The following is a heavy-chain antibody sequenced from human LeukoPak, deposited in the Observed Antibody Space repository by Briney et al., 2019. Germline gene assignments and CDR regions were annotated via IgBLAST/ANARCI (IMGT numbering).Heavy chain of an antibody. D-gene: IGHD3-3*01. Sequence: PSQTLSLTCTVSGGSLSSGGYYWSWIRQHPGKGLEWIGYIYYSGSTYYNPSLKSRVTISVDTSKNQFSLKLSSVTAADTAVYYCARGDAIFGVATIDYWGQGTLVTVSS. V-gene: IGHV4-31*03. CDR2: IYYSGST. CDR1: GGSLSSGGYY. CDR3: ARGDAIFGVATIDY. J-gene: IGHJ4*02.